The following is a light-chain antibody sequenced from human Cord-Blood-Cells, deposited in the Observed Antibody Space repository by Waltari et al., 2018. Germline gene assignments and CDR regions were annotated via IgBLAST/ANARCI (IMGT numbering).Light chain of an antibody. V-gene: IGLV2-11*01. CDR1: SSDVGGYNY. Sequence: QSALTQPRSVSGSPGQSVTISCTGTSSDVGGYNYVSWYQQHPGNAPKLMIYNVSKRPAGVPDRFSGSKSGNTASLTISGLQAEDEADYCCCSYAGSYNWVFGGGTKLTVL. CDR2: NVS. CDR3: CSYAGSYNWV. J-gene: IGLJ3*02.